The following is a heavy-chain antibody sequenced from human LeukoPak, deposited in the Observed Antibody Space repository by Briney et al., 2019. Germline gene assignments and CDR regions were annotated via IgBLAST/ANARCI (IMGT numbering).Heavy chain of an antibody. Sequence: SGTLSLTCAVYGGSFSGYYWSWIRQPPGKGLEWIGEINHSGSTNYNPSLKSRVTISVDTSKNQFSLKLSSVTAADTAVYYCARHVDQLPTTNYYYYYMDVWGKGTTVTVSS. CDR2: INHSGST. D-gene: IGHD2-2*01. CDR1: GGSFSGYY. J-gene: IGHJ6*03. V-gene: IGHV4-34*01. CDR3: ARHVDQLPTTNYYYYYMDV.